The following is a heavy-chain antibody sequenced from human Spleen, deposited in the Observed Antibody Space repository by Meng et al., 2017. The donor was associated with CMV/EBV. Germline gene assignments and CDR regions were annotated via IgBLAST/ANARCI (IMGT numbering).Heavy chain of an antibody. CDR2: ISYDGSNK. J-gene: IGHJ4*02. CDR1: GVTFSSYA. V-gene: IGHV3-30*04. CDR3: ARAISVFGGGFDY. D-gene: IGHD3-16*01. Sequence: CAASGVTFSSYAMPWVRQAPGKGLEWVAVISYDGSNKYYADSVKGRFTISRDNSKNTLYLQMNSLRAEDTAVYYCARAISVFGGGFDYWGQGTLVTVSS.